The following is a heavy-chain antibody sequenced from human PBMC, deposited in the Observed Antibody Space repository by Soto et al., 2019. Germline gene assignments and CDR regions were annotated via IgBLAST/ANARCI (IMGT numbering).Heavy chain of an antibody. V-gene: IGHV3-7*01. Sequence: GGSLRLSCAASGFTFSSYWMSWVRQAPGKGLEWVANIKQDGSEKYYVDSVKGRFTISRDHAKNSLYLQMNSLRAEDTAVYYCARSIWGYCSGGSCPGAFDYWGQGSPVTVAS. CDR1: GFTFSSYW. J-gene: IGHJ4*02. CDR2: IKQDGSEK. D-gene: IGHD2-15*01. CDR3: ARSIWGYCSGGSCPGAFDY.